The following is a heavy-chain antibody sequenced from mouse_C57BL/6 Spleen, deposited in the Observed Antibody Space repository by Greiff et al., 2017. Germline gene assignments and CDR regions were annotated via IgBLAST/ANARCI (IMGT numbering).Heavy chain of an antibody. J-gene: IGHJ4*01. CDR1: GFHIQDYY. CDR2: IDPEDGET. Sequence: EVQLQQSGAELVKPGASVKLSCTASGFHIQDYYLHWVKQRTEQGLEWIGRIDPEDGETKYAPKFQGKGTISADTSSNTAYLQLSSLTSEDTAVYYGAFGNCYAKDYWGQGTSVTFSS. V-gene: IGHV14-2*01. CDR3: AFGNCYAKDY. D-gene: IGHD2-1*01.